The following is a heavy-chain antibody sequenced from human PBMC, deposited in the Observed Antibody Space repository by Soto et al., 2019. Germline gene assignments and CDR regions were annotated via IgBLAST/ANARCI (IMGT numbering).Heavy chain of an antibody. CDR2: ISSSSSYI. D-gene: IGHD3-3*01. V-gene: IGHV3-21*01. CDR1: GFTFSSYS. Sequence: GGSLRLSCAASGFTFSSYSMNWVRQAPGKGLEWVSSISSSSSYIYYADSVKGRFTISRDNAKNSLYLQMNSLRAEDTAVYYCARDNAAHEWLLEPFDYWGQGTLVTVSS. J-gene: IGHJ4*02. CDR3: ARDNAAHEWLLEPFDY.